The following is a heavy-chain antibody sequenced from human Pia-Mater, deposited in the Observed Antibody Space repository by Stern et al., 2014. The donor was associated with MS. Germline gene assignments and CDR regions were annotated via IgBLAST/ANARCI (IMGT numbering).Heavy chain of an antibody. V-gene: IGHV1-3*01. CDR3: ARDPFNY. J-gene: IGHJ4*02. CDR2: INGGNGNT. CDR1: GYTFTSYA. Sequence: QLQLVQSGAEVKKPGASVKVSCKASGYTFTSYAIHWVRQAPGQRPEWKGWINGGNGNTAYSQKFQERVIITRDTSATTVSMELASLTFEDTAMYFCARDPFNYWGQGTLVTVSS.